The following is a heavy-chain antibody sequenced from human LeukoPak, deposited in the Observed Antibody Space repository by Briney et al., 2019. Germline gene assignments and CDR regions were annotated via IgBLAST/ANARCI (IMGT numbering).Heavy chain of an antibody. CDR1: GYTFTSYY. CDR3: ARQGYCSGGSCYRRNWFDP. J-gene: IGHJ5*02. D-gene: IGHD2-15*01. CDR2: INPSGGST. V-gene: IGHV1-46*01. Sequence: ASVKVSCKASGYTFTSYYMHWVRQAPGQGLEWMGIINPSGGSTSYAQKFQGRVTITRDTSTSTVYMELSSLRSEDTAVYYCARQGYCSGGSCYRRNWFDPWGQGTLVTGSS.